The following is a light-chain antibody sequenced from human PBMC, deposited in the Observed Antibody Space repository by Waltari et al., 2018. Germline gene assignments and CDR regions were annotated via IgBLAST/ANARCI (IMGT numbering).Light chain of an antibody. J-gene: IGLJ2*01. CDR1: SSDVGYSDD. CDR2: DVN. V-gene: IGLV2-11*01. CDR3: CSCAGTCIFIF. Sequence: QSALTQPPSVSGSPGQSVTISCTATSSDVGYSDDLSWYQQHPGKAPKVVIYDVNKRPPGVPVRFSGSKSGNTTSLTTTGLQADDEADYYCCSCAGTCIFIFFGGGTKLTVL.